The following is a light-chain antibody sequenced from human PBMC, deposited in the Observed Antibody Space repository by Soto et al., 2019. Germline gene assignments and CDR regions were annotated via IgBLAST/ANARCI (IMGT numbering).Light chain of an antibody. Sequence: QSVLTQPPSASGTPGQRVTISCSGSSSNVGSDIVNWYQQLPGTAPKLLIYGNNNRPSGVPDRFSGSKSGTSASLAITGLQDEADDDYYCQSYASSLSGFYVLATGTKVTV. CDR2: GNN. J-gene: IGLJ1*01. V-gene: IGLV1-40*01. CDR3: QSYASSLSGFYV. CDR1: SSNVGSDI.